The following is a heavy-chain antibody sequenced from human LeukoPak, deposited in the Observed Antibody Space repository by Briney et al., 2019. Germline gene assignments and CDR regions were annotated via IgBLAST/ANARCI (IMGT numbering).Heavy chain of an antibody. J-gene: IGHJ4*02. CDR3: ARDLVAGTDY. Sequence: GGSLRLSCAASGFTFSTYTMHWDRQAPGKGLEPVSTISSNGGSTYYANSVKGRFTISRDNYKYTVYLQMGSLSAEDTAIYYCARDLVAGTDYWGQGTLVTVSS. D-gene: IGHD6-19*01. V-gene: IGHV3-64*01. CDR2: ISSNGGST. CDR1: GFTFSTYT.